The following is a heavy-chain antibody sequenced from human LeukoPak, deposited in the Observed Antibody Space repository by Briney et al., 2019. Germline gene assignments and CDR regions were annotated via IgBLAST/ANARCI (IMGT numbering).Heavy chain of an antibody. J-gene: IGHJ5*02. D-gene: IGHD6-19*01. CDR2: ISWNSGSI. CDR1: GFTFDDYA. V-gene: IGHV3-9*01. CDR3: AKAKGQWLVLDWFDP. Sequence: PGGSLRLSCAASGFTFDDYAMHWVRHAPGKGLEWVSGISWNSGSIGYADSVKGRFTISRDNAKNSLYLQMNSLRAEDTALYYCAKAKGQWLVLDWFDPWGQGTLVTVSS.